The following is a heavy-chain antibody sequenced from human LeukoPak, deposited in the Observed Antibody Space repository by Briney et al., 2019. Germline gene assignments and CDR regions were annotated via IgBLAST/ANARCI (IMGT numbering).Heavy chain of an antibody. Sequence: ASVKVSCKASGYTFTSYDINWVRQATGQGLEWMGWMNPNSGNTGYAQKFQGRVTITRNTSISTAYLQWSSLKASDTAMYYCARLTGSGSYEQIDYWGQGTLVTVSS. V-gene: IGHV1-8*03. CDR2: MNPNSGNT. J-gene: IGHJ4*02. CDR1: GYTFTSYD. D-gene: IGHD1-26*01. CDR3: ARLTGSGSYEQIDY.